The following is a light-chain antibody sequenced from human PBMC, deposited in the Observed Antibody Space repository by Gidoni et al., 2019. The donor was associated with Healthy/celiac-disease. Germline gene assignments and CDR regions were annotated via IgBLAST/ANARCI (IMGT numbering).Light chain of an antibody. CDR3: QQRSNWPLT. Sequence: EIVLTQSPATLSLSPGERATLSCRASPSVSSYLACYQQKPGQAPSLLIYDASNRATGIPARFSGSGSGTDFTLTISSLEPEDFAVYYCQQRSNWPLTFXGXTKVEIK. CDR2: DAS. CDR1: PSVSSY. J-gene: IGKJ4*01. V-gene: IGKV3-11*01.